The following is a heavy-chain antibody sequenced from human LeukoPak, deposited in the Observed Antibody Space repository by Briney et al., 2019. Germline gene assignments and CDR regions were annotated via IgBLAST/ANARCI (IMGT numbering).Heavy chain of an antibody. CDR2: IYYSGST. Sequence: SETLSLTCTVSGGSISSGDYYWSWIRQPPGKGLEWIGYIYYSGSTYYNPSLKSRVTISVDTSKNQFSLQLSSVTAADTAVYYCAKARYSYGYHNDYWGQGTLVTVSS. CDR1: GGSISSGDYY. V-gene: IGHV4-30-4*01. J-gene: IGHJ4*02. D-gene: IGHD5-18*01. CDR3: AKARYSYGYHNDY.